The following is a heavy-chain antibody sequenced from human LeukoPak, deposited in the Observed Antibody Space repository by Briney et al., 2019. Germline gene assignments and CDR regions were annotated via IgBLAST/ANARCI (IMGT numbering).Heavy chain of an antibody. CDR2: IYSGSST. CDR3: AKEYSGSFSPFPSYFDY. D-gene: IGHD1-26*01. CDR1: GFTVSSDS. J-gene: IGHJ4*02. Sequence: GGSLRLSCTVSGFTVSSDSMSWVRQAPGKGLEWVSFIYSGSSTHYSDSVKGRFTISRDNSKNTLYLQMNSLRAEDTAVYYCAKEYSGSFSPFPSYFDYWGQGTLVTVSS. V-gene: IGHV3-53*01.